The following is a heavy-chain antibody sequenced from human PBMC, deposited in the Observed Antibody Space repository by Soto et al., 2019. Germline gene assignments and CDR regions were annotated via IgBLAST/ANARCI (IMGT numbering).Heavy chain of an antibody. CDR3: EGRDDPFHV. Sequence: QVHLVESGGGVVRPGTSLRLSCAASGINFSDYGIHWARQAPGKGLEWVAVIWYDGSQKYYADSVRGRFTISRDNSKNTVYLQLNSLRLEDTAVYYCEGRDDPFHVWGQGTIVTVSS. CDR2: IWYDGSQK. V-gene: IGHV3-33*01. CDR1: GINFSDYG. J-gene: IGHJ3*01.